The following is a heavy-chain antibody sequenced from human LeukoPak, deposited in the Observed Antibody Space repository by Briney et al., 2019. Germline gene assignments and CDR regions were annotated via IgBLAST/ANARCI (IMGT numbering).Heavy chain of an antibody. CDR1: GYTFTSYD. CDR3: ASSGGGPYYYDSSGYYS. D-gene: IGHD3-22*01. J-gene: IGHJ4*02. V-gene: IGHV1-8*01. Sequence: GASVTVSCKASGYTFTSYDINWVRQATGQGLEWMGWMNPNSGNTGYAQKFQGRVTMTRNTSISTAYMELSSLRSEDTAVYYCASSGGGPYYYDSSGYYSWGQGTLVTVSS. CDR2: MNPNSGNT.